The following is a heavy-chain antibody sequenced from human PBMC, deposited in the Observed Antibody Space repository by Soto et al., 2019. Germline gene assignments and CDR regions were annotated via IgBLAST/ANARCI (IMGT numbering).Heavy chain of an antibody. CDR2: IWYDRSNK. J-gene: IGHJ6*02. Sequence: GGSLRLSCAASGFTFSNYGIHWVRQAPGKGLEWVAVIWYDRSNKNYADSVKGRFTISRDNSKNTVYLQMNNLRAADTAVYYCARDTVELRDHYYYGMDVWGPGTTVTVSS. V-gene: IGHV3-33*01. CDR1: GFTFSNYG. D-gene: IGHD1-7*01. CDR3: ARDTVELRDHYYYGMDV.